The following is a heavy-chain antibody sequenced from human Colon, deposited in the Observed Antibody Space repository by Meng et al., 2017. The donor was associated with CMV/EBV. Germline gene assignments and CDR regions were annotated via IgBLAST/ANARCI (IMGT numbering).Heavy chain of an antibody. V-gene: IGHV3-72*01. CDR1: FTFSDPY. CDR2: MRNRVNSYTT. Sequence: FTFSDPYMEWVRQAPGKGLEWIARMRNRVNSYTTEYASSVKGRFTISRDDSKSFLFLQMNSLRTEDTAVYYCTRGQRYSGDSSNFDFWGQGTLVTVSP. CDR3: TRGQRYSGDSSNFDF. D-gene: IGHD1-26*01. J-gene: IGHJ4*02.